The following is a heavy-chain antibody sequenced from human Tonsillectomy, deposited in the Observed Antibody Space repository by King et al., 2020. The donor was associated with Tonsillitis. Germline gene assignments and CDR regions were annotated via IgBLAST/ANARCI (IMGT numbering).Heavy chain of an antibody. CDR1: GYRFSIYW. D-gene: IGHD4-23*01. CDR3: ARPVSPRDYGGSTSIDY. Sequence: VQLVESGAEVKKPGESLKISCKASGYRFSIYWIGWVRQMPGKGLEWMGIIFPADSDTRYSPSFQGQVTISADKSIDTVYLQWTSLKASDNAMYYCARPVSPRDYGGSTSIDYWGRGTLVTVSS. V-gene: IGHV5-51*01. CDR2: IFPADSDT. J-gene: IGHJ4*02.